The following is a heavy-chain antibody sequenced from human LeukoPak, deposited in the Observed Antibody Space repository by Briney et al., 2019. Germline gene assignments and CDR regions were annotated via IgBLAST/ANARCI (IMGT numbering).Heavy chain of an antibody. CDR2: IYTSGST. CDR1: GRSISRGSYY. Sequence: PTQTLSLTCPASGRSISRGSYYWSWIRQPPRKGLEWIGRIYTSGSTNYNPSLKSRVTISVDTSKNQFSLKLSSVTAADTAVYYCARDEEDDYGDLRADAFDIWGQGTMVTVSS. J-gene: IGHJ3*02. V-gene: IGHV4-61*02. CDR3: ARDEEDDYGDLRADAFDI. D-gene: IGHD4-17*01.